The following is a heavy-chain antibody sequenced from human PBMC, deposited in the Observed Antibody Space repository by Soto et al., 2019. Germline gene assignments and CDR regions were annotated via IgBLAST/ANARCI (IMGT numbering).Heavy chain of an antibody. D-gene: IGHD1-26*01. CDR1: AFAFGCYE. J-gene: IGHJ5*02. Sequence: GLLRLSCAASAFAFGCYEIDSVRQTPGKGLEWVSYISSSGSTIYYVDSVKGRFTISRDNAKNSLYLQMTSLRAEDTAVYYCAKGIKWELAIDPWGQGTLVTSPQ. V-gene: IGHV3-48*03. CDR3: AKGIKWELAIDP. CDR2: ISSSGSTI.